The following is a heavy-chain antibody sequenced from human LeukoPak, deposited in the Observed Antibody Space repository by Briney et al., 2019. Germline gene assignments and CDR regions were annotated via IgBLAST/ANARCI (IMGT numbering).Heavy chain of an antibody. J-gene: IGHJ4*02. D-gene: IGHD2-2*01. Sequence: PGGSLRLSCAASGFVFSTYGMSWVRQVPGKGPEWVATISSGTYYAEPVKGRFTISTDNSKNTLFVQINTLKAEDTAIYYCAPLLFVGSRPVAFDSWGQGTLVTVSS. CDR3: APLLFVGSRPVAFDS. CDR2: ISSGT. CDR1: GFVFSTYG. V-gene: IGHV3-23*01.